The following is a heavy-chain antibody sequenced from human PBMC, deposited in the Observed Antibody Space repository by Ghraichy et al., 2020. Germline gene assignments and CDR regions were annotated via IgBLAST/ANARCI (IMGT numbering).Heavy chain of an antibody. CDR1: GYTFTGYY. Sequence: ASVKVSCKASGYTFTGYYMHWVRQAPGQGLEWMGWINPNSGGTNYAQKFQGRVTMTRDTSISTAYMELSRLRSDDTAVYYCARGFVSWYSSGQRYFQHWGQGTLVAVPS. V-gene: IGHV1-2*02. CDR2: INPNSGGT. CDR3: ARGFVSWYSSGQRYFQH. J-gene: IGHJ1*01. D-gene: IGHD6-19*01.